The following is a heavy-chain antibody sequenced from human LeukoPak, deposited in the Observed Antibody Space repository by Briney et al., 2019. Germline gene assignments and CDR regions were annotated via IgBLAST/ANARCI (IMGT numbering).Heavy chain of an antibody. J-gene: IGHJ4*02. Sequence: PGGSLRLSCAASGFTFSSYGMHWVRQAPGKELEWVAVISYDGSNKYYADSVKGRFTISRDNSKNTLYLQMNSLRAEDTAVYYCSTTVTTLFSYWGQGTLVTVSS. CDR3: STTVTTLFSY. V-gene: IGHV3-30*03. CDR1: GFTFSSYG. D-gene: IGHD4-17*01. CDR2: ISYDGSNK.